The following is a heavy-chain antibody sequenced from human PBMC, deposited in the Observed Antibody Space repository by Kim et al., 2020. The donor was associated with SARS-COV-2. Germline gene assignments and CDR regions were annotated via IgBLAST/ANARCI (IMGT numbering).Heavy chain of an antibody. CDR1: GGSISSGDYY. V-gene: IGHV4-30-4*01. D-gene: IGHD1-20*01. Sequence: SETLSLTCTVSGGSISSGDYYWSWIRQPPGKGLEWIGYIYYSGSTYYNPSLKSRVTISVDTSKNQFSLKLSSVTAADTAVYYCATTNGITGTPTGPFDYWGQGSLVTVSS. CDR2: IYYSGST. CDR3: ATTNGITGTPTGPFDY. J-gene: IGHJ4*02.